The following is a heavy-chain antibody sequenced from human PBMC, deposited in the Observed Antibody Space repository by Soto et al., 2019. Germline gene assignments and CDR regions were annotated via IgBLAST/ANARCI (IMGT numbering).Heavy chain of an antibody. J-gene: IGHJ4*02. Sequence: QVQLVESGGGVVQPGRSLRLSCAASGFTFRSYGMHWVRQAPDKGLEWVATVWFDGSKKYYADSVKGRVTISRDNSKNTLDLRMDSRRTEDTVVYFCAKDYYYAASDYVPPGYWGQGTLLTASS. CDR3: AKDYYYAASDYVPPGY. CDR1: GFTFRSYG. V-gene: IGHV3-33*06. CDR2: VWFDGSKK. D-gene: IGHD3-16*01.